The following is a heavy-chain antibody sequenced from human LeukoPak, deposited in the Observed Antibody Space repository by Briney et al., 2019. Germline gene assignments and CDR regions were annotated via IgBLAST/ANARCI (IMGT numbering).Heavy chain of an antibody. V-gene: IGHV5-51*01. CDR3: ARSLILGIVFDY. J-gene: IGHJ4*02. D-gene: IGHD1-26*01. Sequence: PGESLKISCKASGYTFSNYWIAWVRQMPGKGLEWMGIIYPGDYETKDSPSFKGQATISADRSINTAYLQWSSLKASDTAMYYCARSLILGIVFDYWGQGTLDTVSS. CDR2: IYPGDYET. CDR1: GYTFSNYW.